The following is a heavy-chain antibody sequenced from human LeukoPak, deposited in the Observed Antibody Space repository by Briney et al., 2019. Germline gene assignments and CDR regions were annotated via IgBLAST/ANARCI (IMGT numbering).Heavy chain of an antibody. V-gene: IGHV3-21*01. CDR2: FVTRSISI. Sequence: GGSLRLSCAASEFTFNSYSMNWVRQAPGKGLEWVSSFVTRSISIYYGDSVRGRFTISRDNAKNSLYLQMNSLRAEDTAVYYCARESGNDYGEGFDIWGQGTMVTVSS. D-gene: IGHD4-17*01. CDR3: ARESGNDYGEGFDI. CDR1: EFTFNSYS. J-gene: IGHJ3*02.